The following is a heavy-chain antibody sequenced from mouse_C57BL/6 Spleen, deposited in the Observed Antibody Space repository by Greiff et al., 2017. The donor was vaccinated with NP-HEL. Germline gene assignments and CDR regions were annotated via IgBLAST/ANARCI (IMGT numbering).Heavy chain of an antibody. Sequence: EVKVVESGGGLVKPGGSLKLSCAASGFTFSDYGMHWVRQAPEKGLEWVAYISSGSSTIYYADTVKGRFTISRDNAKNTLFLQMTSLRSEDTAMYYCARPHYGSSYYAMDYWGQGTSVTVSS. CDR3: ARPHYGSSYYAMDY. CDR1: GFTFSDYG. CDR2: ISSGSSTI. J-gene: IGHJ4*01. V-gene: IGHV5-17*01. D-gene: IGHD1-1*01.